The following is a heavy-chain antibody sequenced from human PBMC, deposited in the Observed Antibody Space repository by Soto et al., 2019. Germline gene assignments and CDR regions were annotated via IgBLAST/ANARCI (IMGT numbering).Heavy chain of an antibody. J-gene: IGHJ4*02. D-gene: IGHD6-19*01. CDR3: AGAPPYSSGWYCY. Sequence: SETLSLTCAAYGGTFSGYYWSWVRQPPGKGLEWIGEINHSGSTNYNPSLKSRVTISVDTSKNQFSLKLSSVTAADTAVYYCAGAPPYSSGWYCYWGQGTLVTVSS. V-gene: IGHV4-34*08. CDR2: INHSGST. CDR1: GGTFSGYY.